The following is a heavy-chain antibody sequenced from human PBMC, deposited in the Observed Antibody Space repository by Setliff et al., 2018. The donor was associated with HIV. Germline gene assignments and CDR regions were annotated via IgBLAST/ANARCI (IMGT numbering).Heavy chain of an antibody. Sequence: SETLSLTCSVSGGSISSSTYYWGWIRQPPGQGLEWIGSIYHSGFTYHNPSLKSRITLSVDTSKNQFSLKLSSVTAADTAVYYCARVQMAYAAFDVWGQGTMVTVSS. V-gene: IGHV4-39*01. CDR3: ARVQMAYAAFDV. D-gene: IGHD4-17*01. CDR2: IYHSGFT. J-gene: IGHJ3*01. CDR1: GGSISSSTYY.